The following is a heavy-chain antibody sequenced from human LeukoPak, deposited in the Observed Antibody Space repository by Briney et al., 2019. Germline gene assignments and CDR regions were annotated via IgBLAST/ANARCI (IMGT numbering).Heavy chain of an antibody. V-gene: IGHV3-30-3*01. CDR2: ISYDGSNK. CDR1: NISVSDHF. D-gene: IGHD5-24*01. J-gene: IGHJ4*02. CDR3: ASPRGEMATIRSPFDY. Sequence: PGGSLRLSCAASNISVSDHFVTWVRQAPGKGLEWVAVISYDGSNKYYADSVKGRFTISRDNSKNTLYLQMGSLRVEDTAVYYCASPRGEMATIRSPFDYWGQGTLVTVSS.